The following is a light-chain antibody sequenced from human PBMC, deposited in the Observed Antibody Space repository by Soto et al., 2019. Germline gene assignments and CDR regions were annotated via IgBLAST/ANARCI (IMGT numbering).Light chain of an antibody. CDR2: DVS. CDR3: SSYTSSSVV. J-gene: IGLJ1*01. CDR1: SSDVGGYNY. V-gene: IGLV2-14*01. Sequence: QSVLTQPASVSGFPGQSITISCTGTSSDVGGYNYVSWYQQHPGKAPKLMIYDVSNRPSGVSNRFSGSKSGNTASLTISGLQAEDEADYYCSSYTSSSVVFGTGTKVTVL.